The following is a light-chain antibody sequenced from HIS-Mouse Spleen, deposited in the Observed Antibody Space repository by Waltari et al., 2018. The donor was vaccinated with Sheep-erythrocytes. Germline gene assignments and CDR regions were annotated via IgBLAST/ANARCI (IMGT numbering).Light chain of an antibody. Sequence: EIVLTQSPGTLSLSPGERATLSCRASHSVSSSYLAWYQQKPGQAPRLLIYGASSRATGIQDRFSGSGSGTDFTLTISRLEPEDFAVYYCQQYGSSLRTFGQGTKVEIK. J-gene: IGKJ1*01. CDR3: QQYGSSLRT. CDR2: GAS. CDR1: HSVSSSY. V-gene: IGKV3-20*01.